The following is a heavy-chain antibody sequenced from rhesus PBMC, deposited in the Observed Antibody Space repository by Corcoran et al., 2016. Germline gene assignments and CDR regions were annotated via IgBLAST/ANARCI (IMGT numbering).Heavy chain of an antibody. V-gene: IGHV4-80*01. CDR2: INGNSSDT. D-gene: IGHD1-44*01. CDR3: IRPPNFKIADY. Sequence: QVQLQESGPGLVKSSETLSLTCAVSGASTSSYSWGWISQPTGKGREWIGEINGNSSDTYSIASLKSRVTISEDASKTQFSLQLTSVTAADAAVYFCIRPPNFKIADYWGQGVLVTVSS. CDR1: GASTSSYS. J-gene: IGHJ4*01.